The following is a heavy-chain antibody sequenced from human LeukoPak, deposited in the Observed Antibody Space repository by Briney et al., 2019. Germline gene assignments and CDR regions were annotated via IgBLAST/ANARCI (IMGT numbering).Heavy chain of an antibody. CDR3: ARVETMYDFWSGYYPSKLYYFDY. V-gene: IGHV1-18*01. CDR2: ISAYNGNT. J-gene: IGHJ4*02. CDR1: GYTFTSYG. D-gene: IGHD3-3*01. Sequence: ASVKVSCKASGYTFTSYGISWVRQAPVQGLEWMGWISAYNGNTNYAQKLQGRVTMTTDTSTSTAYMELRSLRSDDTAVYYCARVETMYDFWSGYYPSKLYYFDYWGQGTLVTVSS.